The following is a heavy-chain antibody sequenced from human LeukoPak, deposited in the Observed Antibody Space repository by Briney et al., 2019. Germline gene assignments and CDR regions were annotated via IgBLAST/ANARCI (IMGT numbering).Heavy chain of an antibody. CDR2: IYASGRS. J-gene: IGHJ4*02. V-gene: IGHV4-4*07. Sequence: SETLSLTCTVSGGSITTYYWIWIRQPAGKGQEWIGCIYASGRSNYNPSLQSRVTMSVDTSENQFALKVNSGAAADAAVYYYARGRSSWNYLDYWGQGILVTVSS. D-gene: IGHD1-20*01. CDR3: ARGRSSWNYLDY. CDR1: GGSITTYY.